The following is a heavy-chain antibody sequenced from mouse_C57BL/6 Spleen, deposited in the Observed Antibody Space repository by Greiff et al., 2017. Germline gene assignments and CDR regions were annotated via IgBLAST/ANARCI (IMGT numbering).Heavy chain of an antibody. J-gene: IGHJ1*03. V-gene: IGHV5-9*01. CDR1: GFTFSSYT. Sequence: EVQLQESGGGLVKPGGSLKLSCAASGFTFSSYTMSWVRQTPEKRLEWVATISGGGGNTYYPDSVKGRFTISRDNAKNTLYLQMSSLRSEDTALYYCARPPWYFDVWGTGTTVTVSS. CDR3: ARPPWYFDV. CDR2: ISGGGGNT.